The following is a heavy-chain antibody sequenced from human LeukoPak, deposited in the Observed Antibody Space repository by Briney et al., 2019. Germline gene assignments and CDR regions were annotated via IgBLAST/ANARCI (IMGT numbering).Heavy chain of an antibody. V-gene: IGHV1-18*04. CDR2: ISAYNGNT. Sequence: EASVKVSCKASGYTFTSYGISWVRQAPGQGLEWMGWISAYNGNTNYAQKLQGRVTMTTDTSTSTAYMELRSLRSDDTAVYHCARDQRAEGFGELYDYWGQGTLVTVSS. J-gene: IGHJ4*02. CDR3: ARDQRAEGFGELYDY. CDR1: GYTFTSYG. D-gene: IGHD3-10*01.